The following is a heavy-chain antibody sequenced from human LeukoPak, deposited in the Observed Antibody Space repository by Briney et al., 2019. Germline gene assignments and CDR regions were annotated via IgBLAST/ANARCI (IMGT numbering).Heavy chain of an antibody. J-gene: IGHJ6*03. Sequence: SETLSLTCAVYGGSFSGHYWSWIRQPPGKGLEWIGEINHSGSTNYNPSLKSRVTISVDTSKNQFSLKLSSVTAADTAVYYCARLPTAFYYYYMDVWGKGTSVTVSS. CDR1: GGSFSGHY. CDR2: INHSGST. D-gene: IGHD4-17*01. CDR3: ARLPTAFYYYYMDV. V-gene: IGHV4-34*01.